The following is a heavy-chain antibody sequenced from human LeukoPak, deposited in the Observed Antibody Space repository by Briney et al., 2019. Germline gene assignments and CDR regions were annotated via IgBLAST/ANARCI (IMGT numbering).Heavy chain of an antibody. CDR2: ISSSGSTI. D-gene: IGHD4-17*01. J-gene: IGHJ6*02. CDR1: GFTFSDYY. CDR3: ARVRSYGDYYYGMDV. Sequence: PGGSLRLSCAASGFTFSDYYMNWIRQAPGKGLEWISYISSSGSTIYYADSVKGRFTISRDNAKNSLYLQMNSLRAEDTAVYYCARVRSYGDYYYGMDVWGQGTTVTVSS. V-gene: IGHV3-11*04.